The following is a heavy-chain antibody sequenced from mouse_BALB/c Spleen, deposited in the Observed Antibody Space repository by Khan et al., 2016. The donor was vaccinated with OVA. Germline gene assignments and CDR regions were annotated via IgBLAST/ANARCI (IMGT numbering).Heavy chain of an antibody. D-gene: IGHD1-1*01. V-gene: IGHV1-20*02. Sequence: EVQLQESGPELVKPGASVKISCKASGYSFTGYFMNWVMQSPGKSLEWIGRINPHIGETFYNQKFKGKATLTVDESSSTAHMELRSLASEDSAVYYCARKNGSDLDYWGQGTTLTVSS. CDR2: INPHIGET. CDR1: GYSFTGYF. J-gene: IGHJ2*01. CDR3: ARKNGSDLDY.